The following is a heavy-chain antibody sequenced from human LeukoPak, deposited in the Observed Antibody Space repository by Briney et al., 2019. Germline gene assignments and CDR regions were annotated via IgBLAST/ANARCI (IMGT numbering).Heavy chain of an antibody. CDR2: IYYSGST. Sequence: SETLSLTCTVSGGSISSHYWSWIRQPPGKGLEWIGYIYYSGSTNYNPSLKSRVTISVDTSKNQFSLKLSSVTAADTAVYYCARAPRYCSSTSCYHDAFDIWGQGTMVTVSS. V-gene: IGHV4-59*11. D-gene: IGHD2-2*01. J-gene: IGHJ3*02. CDR1: GGSISSHY. CDR3: ARAPRYCSSTSCYHDAFDI.